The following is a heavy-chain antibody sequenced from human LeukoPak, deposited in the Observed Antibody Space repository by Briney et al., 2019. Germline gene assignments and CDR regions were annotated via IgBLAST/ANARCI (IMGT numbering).Heavy chain of an antibody. D-gene: IGHD3-22*01. J-gene: IGHJ1*01. CDR3: ARAPSEIGGYYPEYFRH. Sequence: PGGSLRLSCAASGFTFISYAMSWVRQAPGKGLVWVSRIKSDGGTNYADSVKGRFTISRDNAKKTVSLQMNSLRPEDTGVYYCARAPSEIGGYYPEYFRHWGQGTLVTVSS. CDR2: IKSDGGT. V-gene: IGHV3-74*01. CDR1: GFTFISYA.